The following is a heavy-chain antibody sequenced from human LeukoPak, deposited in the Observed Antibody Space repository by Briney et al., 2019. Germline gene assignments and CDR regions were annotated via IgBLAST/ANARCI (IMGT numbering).Heavy chain of an antibody. J-gene: IGHJ5*02. D-gene: IGHD4-17*01. Sequence: SETLSLTCTVSGGSMSSHYWNWIRQSPGKGLEWIGYIYDSGSTNYNPSLKNRVTISVDTSKNQFSLKLSSVTAADTALYCCARDLGRDYGDYVFDPWGQGTLVIVSS. CDR3: ARDLGRDYGDYVFDP. CDR2: IYDSGST. V-gene: IGHV4-59*11. CDR1: GGSMSSHY.